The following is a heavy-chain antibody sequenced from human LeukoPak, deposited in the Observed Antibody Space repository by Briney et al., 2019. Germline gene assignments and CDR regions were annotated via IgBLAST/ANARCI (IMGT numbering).Heavy chain of an antibody. Sequence: GGSLRLSCAASGFTFSRYGMHWVRQAPGKGLEWVAVIWYDGSNKYYADSVKGRFTISRDNSKNTQYLQMNSLRAEDTAVYYCAKDRGYSSGCLDYWGQGTLVTVSS. J-gene: IGHJ4*02. CDR2: IWYDGSNK. CDR1: GFTFSRYG. D-gene: IGHD6-19*01. CDR3: AKDRGYSSGCLDY. V-gene: IGHV3-33*06.